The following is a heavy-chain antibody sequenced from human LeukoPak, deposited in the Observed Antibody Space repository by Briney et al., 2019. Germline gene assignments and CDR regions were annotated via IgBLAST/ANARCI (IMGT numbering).Heavy chain of an antibody. J-gene: IGHJ4*02. V-gene: IGHV4-38-2*02. CDR2: IYHSGST. CDR1: GGSISSYY. CDR3: ARSKGSSSFGNSFDN. D-gene: IGHD6-13*01. Sequence: SETLSLTCTVSGGSISSYYWGWIRQPPGKGLEWIGSIYHSGSTYYNPSLKSRVTISVDTSKNQFSLKLSSVTAADTAVYYCARSKGSSSFGNSFDNGGRETRVTVSS.